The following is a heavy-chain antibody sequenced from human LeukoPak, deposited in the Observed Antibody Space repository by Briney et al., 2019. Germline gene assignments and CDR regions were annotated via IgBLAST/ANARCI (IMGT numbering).Heavy chain of an antibody. CDR2: IDAGTGHT. Sequence: ASVTVSCKASGYTFTNYAVHWVRQAPGERLEWMGWIDAGTGHTQYSQKFQGRVTITWDTSANTAYMELSSLTSEDTAVYYCARNLVGATLFDYWGQGALVTVSS. CDR3: ARNLVGATLFDY. J-gene: IGHJ4*02. V-gene: IGHV1-3*01. D-gene: IGHD1-26*01. CDR1: GYTFTNYA.